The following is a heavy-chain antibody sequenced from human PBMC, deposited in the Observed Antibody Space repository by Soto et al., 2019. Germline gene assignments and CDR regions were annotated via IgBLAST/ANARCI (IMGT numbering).Heavy chain of an antibody. CDR1: GDNLKKNV. V-gene: IGHV1-69*10. CDR3: ARGPFRPYAMDV. Sequence: SVKVSCKTSGDNLKKNVFTWVRQEAGQWLAWMGRTIPALGKTHYIERLQSRVRVTVDDATRTVYMEVRDQTSEDTAIYYCARGPFRPYAMDVWGQGTTVTVSS. J-gene: IGHJ6*02. CDR2: TIPALGKT.